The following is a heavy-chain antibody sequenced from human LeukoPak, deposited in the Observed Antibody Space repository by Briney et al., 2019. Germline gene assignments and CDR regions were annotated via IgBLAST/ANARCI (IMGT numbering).Heavy chain of an antibody. CDR3: ARVGHLYGSGGYYKSHYYYYMDV. CDR1: GGSFSGYY. Sequence: SETLSLTCAVYGGSFSGYYWSWIRQPPGKGLEWIGEINHSGSTNYNPSLKSRVTISVDTSKNQFSLKLSSVTAADTAVYYCARVGHLYGSGGYYKSHYYYYMDVWGKGTTVTVSS. J-gene: IGHJ6*03. V-gene: IGHV4-34*01. CDR2: INHSGST. D-gene: IGHD3-10*01.